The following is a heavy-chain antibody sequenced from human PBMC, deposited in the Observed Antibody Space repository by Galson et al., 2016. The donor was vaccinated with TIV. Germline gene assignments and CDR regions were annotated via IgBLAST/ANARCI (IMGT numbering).Heavy chain of an antibody. CDR3: TRAAGKNGASCYATCETFDI. J-gene: IGHJ3*02. D-gene: IGHD2-2*01. CDR2: TYYRSRWYY. Sequence: CAISGDSVSSDSAAWNWVRQSPSRGLEWLGRTYYRSRWYYDYKVSVKSRITTNPDTSKNQFSLQLNSVTPEDTAVYYCTRAAGKNGASCYATCETFDIWGQGTTVTVSS. CDR1: GDSVSSDSAA. V-gene: IGHV6-1*01.